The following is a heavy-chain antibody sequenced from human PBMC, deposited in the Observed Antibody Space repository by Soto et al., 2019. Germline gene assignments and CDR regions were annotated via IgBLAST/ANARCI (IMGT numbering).Heavy chain of an antibody. CDR3: ARGLYYYDGSGYSKSFDY. CDR1: GGSISGHY. J-gene: IGHJ4*02. D-gene: IGHD3-22*01. CDR2: RYYSGSS. Sequence: SETLSLTCTVSGGSISGHYWSWIRQPPGKGLEWIGYRYYSGSSSYNPSLKSRVTISVDTSKNQFSLELSSVTAADTAVYYCARGLYYYDGSGYSKSFDYWGRGTLVTVSS. V-gene: IGHV4-59*11.